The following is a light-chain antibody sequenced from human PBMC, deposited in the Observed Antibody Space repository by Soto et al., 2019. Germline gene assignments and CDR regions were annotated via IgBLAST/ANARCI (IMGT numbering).Light chain of an antibody. V-gene: IGKV4-1*01. CDR2: WAS. CDR1: QSLLH. J-gene: IGKJ1*01. Sequence: DIVMTQSPDSLAVSLGERATINCKSSQSLLHFAWYQQKPGQPPKLLIYWASTRESGVPARFSGSASGTDFTLTISSLRAEDVAVYYCQQYYTTPVTFGQGTKVELK. CDR3: QQYYTTPVT.